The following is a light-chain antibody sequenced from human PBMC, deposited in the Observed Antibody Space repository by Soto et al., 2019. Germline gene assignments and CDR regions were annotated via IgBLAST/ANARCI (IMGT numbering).Light chain of an antibody. CDR1: QSVSSN. CDR3: QQRSNWAGT. J-gene: IGKJ1*01. Sequence: EIVMTQSPATLSVSPGERATLSCRASQSVSSNLAWYQQKPGQAPRLLIYGASTRATGIPARFSGSGSGTEFTLTISSLQSEDFAVYYCQQRSNWAGTFGQGTKVDIK. CDR2: GAS. V-gene: IGKV3-15*01.